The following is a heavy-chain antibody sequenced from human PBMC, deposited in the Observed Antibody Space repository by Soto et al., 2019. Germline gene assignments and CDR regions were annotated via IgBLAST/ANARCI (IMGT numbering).Heavy chain of an antibody. J-gene: IGHJ6*02. Sequence: QVQLVESGGGVVQPGRSLRLSCAASGFTFSSYGMHWVRQAPGKGLEWVAVIWYDGSNKYYADSVKGRFTISRDNSKNPPYLQMNRLRGEDTAGYYRARDTEGGRAGYYYGMDVWGQGTTVTVSS. CDR3: ARDTEGGRAGYYYGMDV. D-gene: IGHD3-16*01. CDR1: GFTFSSYG. V-gene: IGHV3-33*01. CDR2: IWYDGSNK.